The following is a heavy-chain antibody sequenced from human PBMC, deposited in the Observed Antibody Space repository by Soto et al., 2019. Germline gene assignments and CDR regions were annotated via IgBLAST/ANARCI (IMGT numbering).Heavy chain of an antibody. V-gene: IGHV4-31*03. CDR2: IYHSGNT. J-gene: IGHJ4*02. D-gene: IGHD2-2*02. CDR1: GGSITTGGSY. Sequence: PSETLSLTCTVSGGSITTGGSYWSWIRQHPGKGLEWIGNIYHSGNTYYNPSLKSRLTISVDTSKNHFSLMVDSVTAADTAVYYCARARFQVLYGKPYFDSWGQGTPVTVSS. CDR3: ARARFQVLYGKPYFDS.